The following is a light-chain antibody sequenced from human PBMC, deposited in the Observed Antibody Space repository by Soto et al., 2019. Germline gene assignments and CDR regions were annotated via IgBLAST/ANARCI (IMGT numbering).Light chain of an antibody. V-gene: IGLV2-11*01. CDR2: EVS. Sequence: QSALTQPRSASGSPGQSVTISCTGTSSDVGGYNYVSWYQQHPGKAPKLMIYEVSKRPSGVPDRFSGSKSGNTASLTISGLQAEDEADYYCCSYAGSYTVVFGGGTKLTVL. CDR3: CSYAGSYTVV. J-gene: IGLJ2*01. CDR1: SSDVGGYNY.